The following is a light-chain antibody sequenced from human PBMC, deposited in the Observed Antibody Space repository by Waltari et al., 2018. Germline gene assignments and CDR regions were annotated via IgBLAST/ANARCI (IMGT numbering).Light chain of an antibody. J-gene: IGLJ1*01. CDR3: CSFASGTAFV. Sequence: QSALTQPASVSGSLGRSITISCTGTSVDVANYHHFSWYRQSPGKVPKLVIYEVNKRPSGVSNRFSGSKSGNTASLTISGLQPEDESDSYFCSFASGTAFVFGSGTTITVL. CDR1: SVDVANYHH. V-gene: IGLV2-23*02. CDR2: EVN.